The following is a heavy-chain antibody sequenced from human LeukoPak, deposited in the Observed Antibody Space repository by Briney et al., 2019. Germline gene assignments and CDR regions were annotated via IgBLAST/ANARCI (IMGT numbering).Heavy chain of an antibody. CDR3: AREAGGEYSYGSDY. D-gene: IGHD5-18*01. V-gene: IGHV1-18*01. J-gene: IGHJ4*02. CDR1: GYTFTSYG. Sequence: ASVKVSCKASGYTFTSYGISWVLQAPGQGLEWMGWISAYNGNTNYAQKLQGRVTMTTDTSTSTAYMELRSLRSDDTAVYYCAREAGGEYSYGSDYWGQGTLVTVSS. CDR2: ISAYNGNT.